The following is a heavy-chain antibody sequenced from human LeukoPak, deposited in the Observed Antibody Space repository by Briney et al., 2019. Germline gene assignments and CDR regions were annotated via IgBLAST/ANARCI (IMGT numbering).Heavy chain of an antibody. Sequence: PSQTLPLTCTVSGDSISSGGYHWTWIRQHPGKGLERIGYISYSGITYYNPSLKSRVNISMDTSKNQFSLSLTSVTAADTAVYFCARDYGDYFRWFDPWGQGTLVTVSS. D-gene: IGHD4-17*01. V-gene: IGHV4-31*03. CDR1: GDSISSGGYH. J-gene: IGHJ5*02. CDR2: ISYSGIT. CDR3: ARDYGDYFRWFDP.